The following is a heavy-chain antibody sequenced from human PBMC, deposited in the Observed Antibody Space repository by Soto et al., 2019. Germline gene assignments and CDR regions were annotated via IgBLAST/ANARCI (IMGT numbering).Heavy chain of an antibody. CDR3: AKDLSWELHGRDYFDY. J-gene: IGHJ4*02. CDR2: ISGSGGST. Sequence: EVQLLESGGGLVQPGGSLRLSCAASGFTFSSYAMSWVRQAPGKGLEWVSAISGSGGSTYYADSVKGRFTISRDNSKNTLYLQMNSLRAEDTAVYYCAKDLSWELHGRDYFDYWGQGTLVTVSS. V-gene: IGHV3-23*01. CDR1: GFTFSSYA. D-gene: IGHD1-26*01.